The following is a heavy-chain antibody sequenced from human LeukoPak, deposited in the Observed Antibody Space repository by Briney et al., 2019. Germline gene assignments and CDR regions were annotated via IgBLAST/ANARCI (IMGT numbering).Heavy chain of an antibody. CDR3: ARNILFAFDI. CDR1: GFTFSSNG. V-gene: IGHV3-33*01. CDR2: IWYDGSNK. Sequence: PGGSLRLSCAASGFTFSSNGMHWVRQGPGKGLEWVTFIWYDGSNKYYADSVKGRFTISRDNSKNTLYLQVNSLRAEDTAMYYCARNILFAFDIWGQGTMVTVSS. D-gene: IGHD2/OR15-2a*01. J-gene: IGHJ3*02.